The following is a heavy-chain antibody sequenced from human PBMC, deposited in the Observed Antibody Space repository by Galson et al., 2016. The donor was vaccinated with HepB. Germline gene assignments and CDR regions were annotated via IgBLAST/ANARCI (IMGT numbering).Heavy chain of an antibody. J-gene: IGHJ4*02. CDR3: ANYLGYGSGRPGYFHS. CDR1: GFTFSSYA. Sequence: SLRLSCAASGFTFSSYAMSWVRQAPGKGLEWVSVISAASNTYYTDSVKGRFTISRDNSKTTLYLEMNSLRVEDTAEYFCANYLGYGSGRPGYFHSWGQGTLVTVS. D-gene: IGHD3-10*01. V-gene: IGHV3-23*01. CDR2: ISAASNT.